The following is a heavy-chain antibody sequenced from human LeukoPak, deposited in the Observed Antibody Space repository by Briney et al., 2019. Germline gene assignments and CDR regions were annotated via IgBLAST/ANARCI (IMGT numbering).Heavy chain of an antibody. CDR1: GFTFTSYS. D-gene: IGHD3-10*01. CDR2: ISTTSSSSTI. Sequence: GGSLRLSCAASGFTFTSYSMNWVRQAPGKGLEWISYISTTSSSSTIKYADSVKGRFTISRDNSKNTLYLQMNSLRSEDTAVYYCATAGPNWFDSWGQGTLVTVSS. CDR3: ATAGPNWFDS. J-gene: IGHJ5*01. V-gene: IGHV3-48*01.